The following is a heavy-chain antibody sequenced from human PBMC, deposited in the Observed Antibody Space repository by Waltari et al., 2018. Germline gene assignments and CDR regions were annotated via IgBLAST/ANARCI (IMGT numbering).Heavy chain of an antibody. J-gene: IGHJ5*02. Sequence: QVQLVQSGAEVKKPGASVKVSCKASGYTFTSYDINWVRKATGQGLEWMGWMNPNRGNTGYAQKFQGRVTMTRNTSISTAYMELSSLRSEDTAVYYCARVRPYPMVRFRRGWFDPWGQGTLVTVSS. V-gene: IGHV1-8*01. CDR1: GYTFTSYD. D-gene: IGHD3-10*01. CDR2: MNPNRGNT. CDR3: ARVRPYPMVRFRRGWFDP.